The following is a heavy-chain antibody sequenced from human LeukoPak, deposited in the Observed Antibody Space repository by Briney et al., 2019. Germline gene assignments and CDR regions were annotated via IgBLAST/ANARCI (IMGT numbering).Heavy chain of an antibody. Sequence: GGSLRLSCAASGFSFDDYAMHWVRQAPGKGLEWVAGISWNSGSIDYVDSVKGRFTISRDNAKNSLYLQMNNLRAEDTALYYCAIHGGGTIRIEAFDVWGQGTMVTISS. J-gene: IGHJ3*01. CDR3: AIHGGGTIRIEAFDV. V-gene: IGHV3-9*01. D-gene: IGHD3-3*01. CDR1: GFSFDDYA. CDR2: ISWNSGSI.